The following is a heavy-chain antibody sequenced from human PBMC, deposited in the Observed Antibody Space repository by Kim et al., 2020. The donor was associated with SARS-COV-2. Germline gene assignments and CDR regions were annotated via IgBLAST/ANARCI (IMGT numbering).Heavy chain of an antibody. D-gene: IGHD2-21*01. CDR3: ARKPIYSDAFYYFDY. CDR2: IHYTGKT. V-gene: IGHV4-39*01. J-gene: IGHJ4*01. CDR1: GASVSSDNSC. Sequence: SETLSLTCTVSGASVSSDNSCWGWIRQPPGQGLEWIASIHYTGKTYYDPSLKSRVTISRDTSKNQFSLSLSSLTAADTAVYYCARKPIYSDAFYYFDYWG.